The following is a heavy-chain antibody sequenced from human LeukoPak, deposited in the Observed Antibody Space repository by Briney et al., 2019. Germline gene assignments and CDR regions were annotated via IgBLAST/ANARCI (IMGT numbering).Heavy chain of an antibody. J-gene: IGHJ5*02. V-gene: IGHV4-59*01. CDR3: ARVEAEMATESGWFDP. D-gene: IGHD5-24*01. CDR1: GGSISSYY. CDR2: IYYSGST. Sequence: SETLSLTCTVSGGSISSYYWSWIRQPPGKGLEWIGYIYYSGSTNYNPSLKSRVTISVDTSKNQFSLKLSSVTAADTAVYYSARVEAEMATESGWFDPWGQGTLVTVSS.